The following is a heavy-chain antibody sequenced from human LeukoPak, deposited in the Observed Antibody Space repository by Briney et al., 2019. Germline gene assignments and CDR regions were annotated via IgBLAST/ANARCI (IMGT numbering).Heavy chain of an antibody. V-gene: IGHV3-73*01. CDR2: IRSKADNYAT. Sequence: PGGSLILSCAASGFTFSGSPILWVRQASGKGLEWVGRIRSKADNYATAYAASVQGRCTISRDDPKNTAYLQLNSLKTEDTAVYYCTQSNYWGQGALVTVSS. CDR1: GFTFSGSP. J-gene: IGHJ4*02. CDR3: TQSNY.